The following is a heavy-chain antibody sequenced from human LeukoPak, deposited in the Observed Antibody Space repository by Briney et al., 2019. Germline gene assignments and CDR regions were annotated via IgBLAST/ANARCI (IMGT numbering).Heavy chain of an antibody. Sequence: GGSLRLSCAASGFTFSTYDMSWVRQAPGKGLEWVSFISHSGIIANYADSVKGRFSISRDNSKNTLYLQMNSLRLEDTAVYYCAKAVPTATHYWGQGTLVTVSS. CDR1: GFTFSTYD. CDR2: ISHSGIIA. V-gene: IGHV3-23*01. J-gene: IGHJ4*02. CDR3: AKAVPTATHY. D-gene: IGHD2-15*01.